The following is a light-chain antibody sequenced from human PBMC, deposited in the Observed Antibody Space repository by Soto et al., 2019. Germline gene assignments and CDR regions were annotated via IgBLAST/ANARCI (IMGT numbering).Light chain of an antibody. J-gene: IGLJ3*02. V-gene: IGLV2-14*03. CDR2: AVS. CDR3: VSYTISDSWV. CDR1: NSDIGAYSR. Sequence: QSALTQPASLSGSPGQSITISCTGTNSDIGAYSRVCWYQQHPGKVPKLMIFAVSNRPSGVSNRFSGSKSGNTASLTISGLLAEDEADYYCVSYTISDSWVFGGGTKLTVL.